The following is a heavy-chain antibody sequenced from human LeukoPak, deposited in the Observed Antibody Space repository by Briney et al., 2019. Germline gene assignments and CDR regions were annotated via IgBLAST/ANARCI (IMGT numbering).Heavy chain of an antibody. CDR2: IYTSGST. J-gene: IGHJ4*02. V-gene: IGHV4-4*07. D-gene: IGHD6-19*01. CDR1: GGSISSYF. Sequence: SETLSLTCTVSGGSISSYFWTWIRQPAGKGLERIGRIYTSGSTNYNPSLKSRVTMSVDTSKNQFSLKLSSVTAADTAVYYCARDRAVPGRIDYWGQGTLVTVSS. CDR3: ARDRAVPGRIDY.